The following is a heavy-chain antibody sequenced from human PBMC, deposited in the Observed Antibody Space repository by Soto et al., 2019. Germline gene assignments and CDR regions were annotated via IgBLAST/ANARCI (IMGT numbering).Heavy chain of an antibody. J-gene: IGHJ6*02. Sequence: QVQLQESGPRLVKPSETLSLTCTVSGGSLRSYYCSWFRQPPGKRLEWVGYINYSGATFYNPSLKSRVTRSVATSHIQRPLLVNPVTAPDTGVYYCARQGFGELHGLVDVWGQGTTVTGSS. V-gene: IGHV4-59*08. D-gene: IGHD3-10*01. CDR3: ARQGFGELHGLVDV. CDR2: INYSGAT. CDR1: GGSLRSYY.